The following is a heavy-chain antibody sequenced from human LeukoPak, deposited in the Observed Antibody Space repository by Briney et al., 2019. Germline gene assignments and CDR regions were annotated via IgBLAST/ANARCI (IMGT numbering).Heavy chain of an antibody. J-gene: IGHJ4*02. CDR1: GFDFSSNW. D-gene: IGHD3-3*01. CDR3: TRDFDFSSAI. CDR2: IKGDGIST. Sequence: PGGSLRLSCAASGFDFSSNWMHWVRHAPGQGLVWVSRIKGDGISTNYADSVKGRFTISRDNAKNTLFLQMNSLRAEDTAVYYCTRDFDFSSAIWGQGTLVTVSS. V-gene: IGHV3-74*01.